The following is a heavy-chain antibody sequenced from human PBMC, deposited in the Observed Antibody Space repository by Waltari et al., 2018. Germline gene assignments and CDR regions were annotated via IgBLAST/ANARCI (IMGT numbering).Heavy chain of an antibody. CDR2: ITAYNGNT. Sequence: QVQLVQSGAEVKKPGASVKVSCKASGYTFTSYGISWVRQAPGQGLEWMGWITAYNGNTNYTQTLQVRVTLTTDTSTSTAYMELRSLRSDDTAVYYCARDQVTLWVTNAEYFQHWGQGTLVTVSS. D-gene: IGHD4-17*01. V-gene: IGHV1-18*01. CDR3: ARDQVTLWVTNAEYFQH. CDR1: GYTFTSYG. J-gene: IGHJ1*01.